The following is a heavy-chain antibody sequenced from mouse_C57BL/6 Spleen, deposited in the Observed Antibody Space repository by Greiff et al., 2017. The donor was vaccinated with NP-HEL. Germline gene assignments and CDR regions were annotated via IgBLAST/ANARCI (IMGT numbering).Heavy chain of an antibody. CDR3: ARSDRSHYGSSPYAMDY. J-gene: IGHJ4*01. D-gene: IGHD1-1*01. CDR2: INPGSGGT. CDR1: GYAFTNYL. Sequence: QVQLQQSGAELVRPGTSVKVSCKASGYAFTNYLIEWVKQRPGQGLEWIGVINPGSGGTNYNEKFKGKATLTADKSSSTAYMQLSSLTSEDSAVYFCARSDRSHYGSSPYAMDYWGQGTSVTVSS. V-gene: IGHV1-54*01.